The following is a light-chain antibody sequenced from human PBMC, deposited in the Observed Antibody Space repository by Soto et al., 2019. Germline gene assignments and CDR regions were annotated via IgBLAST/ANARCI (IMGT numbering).Light chain of an antibody. J-gene: IGLJ2*01. CDR3: SSYTSSSTVV. V-gene: IGLV2-14*01. CDR2: EVS. CDR1: SIDVGGYNY. Sequence: QYALTQPASVSGSPGQSITISCTGTSIDVGGYNYFSWYQQHPGKAPKLMIYEVSNRPSGVSNRFSGSKSGNTASLTISGLQAEDEADYYCSSYTSSSTVVFGGGTQLTVL.